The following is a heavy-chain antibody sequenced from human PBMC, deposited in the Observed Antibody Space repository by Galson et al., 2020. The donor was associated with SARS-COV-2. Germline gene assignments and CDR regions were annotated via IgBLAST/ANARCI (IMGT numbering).Heavy chain of an antibody. D-gene: IGHD1-26*01. CDR2: ISSSSSYI. CDR1: GFTFSSYS. V-gene: IGHV3-21*01. Sequence: GGSLRLSCAASGFTFSSYSMNWVRQAPGKGLEWVSSISSSSSYIYYADSVKGRFTISRDNAKNSLYLQMNSLRAEDTAVYYCARDGFGDGATPFDYWGQGTLVTVSS. CDR3: ARDGFGDGATPFDY. J-gene: IGHJ4*02.